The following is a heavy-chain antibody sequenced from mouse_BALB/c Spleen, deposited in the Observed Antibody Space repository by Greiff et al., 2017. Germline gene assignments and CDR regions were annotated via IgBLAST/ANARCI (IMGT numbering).Heavy chain of an antibody. V-gene: IGHV14-3*02. J-gene: IGHJ3*01. CDR1: GFNIKDTY. Sequence: VQLKESGAELVKPGASVKLSCTASGFNIKDTYMHWVKQRPEQGLEWIGRIDPANGNTKYDPKFQGKATITADTSSNTAYLQLSSLTSEDTAVYYCARSGMGYDDTWFAYWGQGTLVTVSA. CDR2: IDPANGNT. D-gene: IGHD3-1*01. CDR3: ARSGMGYDDTWFAY.